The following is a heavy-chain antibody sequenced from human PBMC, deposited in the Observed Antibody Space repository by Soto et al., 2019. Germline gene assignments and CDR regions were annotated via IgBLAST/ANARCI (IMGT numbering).Heavy chain of an antibody. CDR3: ARVVAAISLYWFDP. CDR2: IYHSGST. V-gene: IGHV4-30-2*01. J-gene: IGHJ5*02. CDR1: GGSISSGGYP. Sequence: QLQLQESGSGLVKPSQTLSLTCAVSGGSISSGGYPWSWIRQPPGKGLEWIGYIYHSGSTYYNPSRKSRVTISVDRSKNQFSLKLSSVTAADTAVYYCARVVAAISLYWFDPWGQGTLVTVSS. D-gene: IGHD2-15*01.